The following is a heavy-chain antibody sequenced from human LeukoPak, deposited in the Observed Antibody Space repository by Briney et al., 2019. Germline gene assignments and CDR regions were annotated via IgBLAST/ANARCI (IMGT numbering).Heavy chain of an antibody. CDR3: ARGDQYNSSGYYRGYLDY. CDR2: INPSGSGT. J-gene: IGHJ4*02. CDR1: GYAFSTYY. V-gene: IGHV1-46*01. D-gene: IGHD3-22*01. Sequence: GASVKVSCKASGYAFSTYYMHWVRQAPGQGLEWMGIINPSGSGTSYAQKFQGRVTMTRDTSRSTVYMGLNSLRSEDTAVYYCARGDQYNSSGYYRGYLDYWGQGSLVTVYS.